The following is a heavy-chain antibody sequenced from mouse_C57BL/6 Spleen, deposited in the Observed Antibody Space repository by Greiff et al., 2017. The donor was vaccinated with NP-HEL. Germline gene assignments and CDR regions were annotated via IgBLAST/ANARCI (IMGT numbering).Heavy chain of an antibody. D-gene: IGHD2-5*01. V-gene: IGHV1-80*01. CDR2: IYPGDGDT. Sequence: QVQLQQSGAELVKPGASVKISCKASGYAFSSYWMNWVKQRPGKGLEWIGQIYPGDGDTNYNGKFKGKATLTADKSSSTAYMQLSSLTSEDSAVYFCARRSYYSNYFYAMDYWGQGTSVTVSS. CDR1: GYAFSSYW. CDR3: ARRSYYSNYFYAMDY. J-gene: IGHJ4*01.